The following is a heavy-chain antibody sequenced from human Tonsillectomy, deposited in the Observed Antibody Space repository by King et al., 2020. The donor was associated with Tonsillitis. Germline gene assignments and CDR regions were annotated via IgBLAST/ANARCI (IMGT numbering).Heavy chain of an antibody. Sequence: VQLVESGGGVVQPGRSLRLSCAASGFTFSSYGMHWVRRAPGKGLEWVAVIWYDGSNKYYADSVKVRFTISRDNSKNTLYLQMNSLRAEDTAVYYCAREGSTQDYGNAFDIWGQGTMVTVSS. V-gene: IGHV3-33*08. CDR1: GFTFSSYG. CDR2: IWYDGSNK. CDR3: AREGSTQDYGNAFDI. J-gene: IGHJ3*02. D-gene: IGHD4-17*01.